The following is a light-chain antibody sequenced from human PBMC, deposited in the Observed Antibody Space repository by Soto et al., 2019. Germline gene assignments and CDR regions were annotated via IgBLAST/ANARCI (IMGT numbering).Light chain of an antibody. CDR3: QQYGGSMT. CDR1: QSLSSNY. V-gene: IGKV3-20*01. J-gene: IGKJ5*01. Sequence: EIVLTQSPGTLSLSPGDTATLSCRASQSLSSNYLAWYQQRPGQAPKLLTYDISSRATGIPDRFSGSGSGTDFTLTITRLDPEDFAVYYCQQYGGSMTFGQGTRLEIE. CDR2: DIS.